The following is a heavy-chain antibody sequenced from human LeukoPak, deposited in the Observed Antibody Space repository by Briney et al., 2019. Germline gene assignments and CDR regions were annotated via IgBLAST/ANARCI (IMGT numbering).Heavy chain of an antibody. CDR2: IWYDGSDT. D-gene: IGHD2-2*01. CDR3: AKALGYCSSTSCSYYYYYGMDV. J-gene: IGHJ6*02. V-gene: IGHV3-30*02. CDR1: GFTFSNYA. Sequence: GGSLRLSCAVSGFTFSNYAMHWVRQAPGTGLEWVALIWYDGSDTYYADSVKGRFTISRDNSKNTLYLQMNSLRAEDTAVYYCAKALGYCSSTSCSYYYYYGMDVWGQGTTVTVSS.